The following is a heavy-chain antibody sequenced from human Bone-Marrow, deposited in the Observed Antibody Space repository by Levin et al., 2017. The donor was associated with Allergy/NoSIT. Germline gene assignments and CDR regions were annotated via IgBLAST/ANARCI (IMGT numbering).Heavy chain of an antibody. Sequence: GESLKISCAVSGFTFSDYAMNWVRQVPGKGLEWVSAISASGDTTYYADSVTGRFTISRDNSKNTLYLQMNSLRAEDTAIYYCAKRRGGITISGTSYDYWGQGTLVTVSS. CDR1: GFTFSDYA. J-gene: IGHJ4*02. CDR3: AKRRGGITISGTSYDY. CDR2: ISASGDTT. D-gene: IGHD1-1*01. V-gene: IGHV3-23*01.